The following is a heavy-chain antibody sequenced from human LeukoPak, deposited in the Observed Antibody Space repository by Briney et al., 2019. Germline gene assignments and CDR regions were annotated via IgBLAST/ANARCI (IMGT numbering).Heavy chain of an antibody. CDR3: AREVEGLLALDY. CDR1: GYTFTGYY. Sequence: ASVKVSCKASGYTFTGYYMHWVRQAPGQGLEWMGRINPNSGGTNYAQKFQGRVTMTRDTSISTAYMELSRLRSDDTAVYYCAREVEGLLALDYWGQGTLVTVSS. CDR2: INPNSGGT. J-gene: IGHJ4*02. V-gene: IGHV1-2*06. D-gene: IGHD3-3*01.